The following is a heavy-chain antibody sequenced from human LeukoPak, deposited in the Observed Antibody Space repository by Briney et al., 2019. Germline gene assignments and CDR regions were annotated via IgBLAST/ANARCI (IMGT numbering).Heavy chain of an antibody. CDR3: ASGGSGSYYNEPVDY. CDR2: IIPIFGTA. J-gene: IGHJ4*02. CDR1: GGTFSSYA. D-gene: IGHD3-10*01. V-gene: IGHV1-69*05. Sequence: SVKVSCKASGGTFSSYAISWMLQAPGQGLEWMGRIIPIFGTANYAQKFQGRVTITTDESTSTAYMELSSLRSEDTAVYYCASGGSGSYYNEPVDYWGQGTLVTVSS.